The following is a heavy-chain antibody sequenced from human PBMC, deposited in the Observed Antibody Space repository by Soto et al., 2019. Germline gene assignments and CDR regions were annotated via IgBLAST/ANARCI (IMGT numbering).Heavy chain of an antibody. CDR1: GFSFSSYA. CDR3: AKDHPVIEVVKVFEY. V-gene: IGHV3-23*01. J-gene: IGHJ4*02. CDR2: ISGSGTKT. D-gene: IGHD3-22*01. Sequence: GGSLRLSCAASGFSFSSYAKSWVRQAPGKGLDWVSAISGSGTKTHYADSVKGRFTISRDNSKNTLYLQMNSLRAEDTAVYYCAKDHPVIEVVKVFEYWGRGALVTVSS.